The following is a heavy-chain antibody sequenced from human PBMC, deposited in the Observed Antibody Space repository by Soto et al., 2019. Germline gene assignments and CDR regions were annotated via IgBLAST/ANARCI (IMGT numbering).Heavy chain of an antibody. CDR1: GFTFSSRL. CDR2: INSDGTTI. CDR3: ARGTQTTVTTRLFDC. D-gene: IGHD4-17*01. Sequence: PGGSLRLSCAASGFTFSSRLMHWVRQAPGKGLVWVSRINSDGTTITYADSVKGRFTISRDNAKNTLYLQMNSLRAEDTAVYYCARGTQTTVTTRLFDCWGQGTLVTVSS. V-gene: IGHV3-74*01. J-gene: IGHJ4*02.